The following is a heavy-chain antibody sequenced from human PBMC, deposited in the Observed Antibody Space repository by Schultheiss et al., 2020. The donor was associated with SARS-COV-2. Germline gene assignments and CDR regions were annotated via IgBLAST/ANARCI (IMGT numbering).Heavy chain of an antibody. CDR1: GGSVSSGSYY. CDR2: IYYSGST. V-gene: IGHV4-61*01. D-gene: IGHD2-2*01. Sequence: SETLSLTCTVSGGSVSSGSYYWSWIRQPPGKGLEWIGYIYYSGSTYYNPSLKSRVTISVDTSKNQFSLKLSSVTAADTAVYYCARDCSSTSWGDAFDIWGQGTMVTVSS. CDR3: ARDCSSTSWGDAFDI. J-gene: IGHJ3*02.